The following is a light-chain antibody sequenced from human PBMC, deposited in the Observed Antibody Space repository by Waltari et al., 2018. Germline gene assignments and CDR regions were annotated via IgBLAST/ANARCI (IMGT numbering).Light chain of an antibody. CDR2: NTD. J-gene: IGLJ3*02. V-gene: IGLV8-61*01. CDR1: PGPASRSRY. CDR3: LFYLGGGIWV. Sequence: QTVVTQEPSVSVSPGGTVTPTCGLNPGPASRSRYPAWYRQTPGQPPRRLIYNTDTRAFGIPPRFFGSILENKAALTIAQAQADDECDYFCLFYLGGGIWVFGGGTKLTV.